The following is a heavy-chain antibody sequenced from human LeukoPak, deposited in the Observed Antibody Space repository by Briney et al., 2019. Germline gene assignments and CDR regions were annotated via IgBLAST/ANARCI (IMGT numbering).Heavy chain of an antibody. V-gene: IGHV3-30*18. CDR1: GFTFSSYG. CDR2: ISYDGSNK. J-gene: IGHJ6*02. CDR3: AKDLYDFWSGPPGYYYGMDV. Sequence: GGSLRLSCAASGFTFSSYGMHWVRQAPGKGLERVAVISYDGSNKYYADSVKGRFTISRDNSKNTLYLQMNSLRAEDTAVYYCAKDLYDFWSGPPGYYYGMDVWGQGTTVTVSS. D-gene: IGHD3-3*01.